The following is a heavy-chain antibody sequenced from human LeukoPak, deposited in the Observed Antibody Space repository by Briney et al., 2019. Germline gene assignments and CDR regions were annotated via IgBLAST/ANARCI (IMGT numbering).Heavy chain of an antibody. Sequence: ASVKVSCKASGYTFTSYDINWVRQATGQGLKWMGWMNPNSGNTGYAQKFQGRVTMTRNTSISTAYMELSSLRSEDTAVYYCARVATMVRGAAGYWGQGTLVTVSS. V-gene: IGHV1-8*01. J-gene: IGHJ4*02. D-gene: IGHD3-10*01. CDR1: GYTFTSYD. CDR2: MNPNSGNT. CDR3: ARVATMVRGAAGY.